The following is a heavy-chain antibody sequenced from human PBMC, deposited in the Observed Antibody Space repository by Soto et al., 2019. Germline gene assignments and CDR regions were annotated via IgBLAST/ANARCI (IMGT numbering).Heavy chain of an antibody. D-gene: IGHD3-10*01. J-gene: IGHJ3*02. CDR1: GYTLTELS. V-gene: IGHV1-24*01. CDR3: ATTYLVEAFDI. CDR2: FDPEQGKI. Sequence: QVQLVQSGAEVKKPGASVKVSCKVSGYTLTELSIHWVRQAPGKGLEWMGGFDPEQGKIIYAQKFLGRVSMTEDTSTDTAYMELSSLRSVDPALYYCATTYLVEAFDIWGQGTMVSVSS.